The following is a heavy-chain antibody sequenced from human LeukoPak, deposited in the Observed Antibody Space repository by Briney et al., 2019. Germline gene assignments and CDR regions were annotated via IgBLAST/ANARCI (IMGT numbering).Heavy chain of an antibody. CDR2: IKQDGTEK. D-gene: IGHD6-13*01. CDR1: GFSFSTYW. J-gene: IGHJ4*02. CDR3: ARVAAGPSYFDY. V-gene: IGHV3-7*05. Sequence: GGSLRLSCAASGFSFSTYWMSWVPQAPGKGLEWVANIKQDGTEKFYVDSAKGRFTVSRDNARNSLYLQMNSLRTEDTAVYYCARVAAGPSYFDYWGQGTLVTVSS.